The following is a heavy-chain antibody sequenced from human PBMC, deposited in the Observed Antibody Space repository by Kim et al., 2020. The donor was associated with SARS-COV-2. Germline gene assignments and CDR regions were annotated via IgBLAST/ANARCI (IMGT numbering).Heavy chain of an antibody. J-gene: IGHJ2*01. D-gene: IGHD3-16*01. CDR3: AGGPLSRYFDL. CDR2: ISGSGGST. Sequence: GGSLRLFCAASGFTFSSYALSWVRQAPGKGLEWVSAISGSGGSTYYADSVKGRFTISRDNSKITLYLQMNSLRAEDTAVYYCAGGPLSRYFDLWGRGTLVTVSS. V-gene: IGHV3-23*01. CDR1: GFTFSSYA.